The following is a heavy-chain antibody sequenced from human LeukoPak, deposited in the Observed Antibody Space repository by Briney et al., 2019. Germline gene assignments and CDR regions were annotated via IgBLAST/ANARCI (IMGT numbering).Heavy chain of an antibody. CDR1: GGSITTDNYY. Sequence: SETLSLTCTVSGGSITTDNYYLSWIRHPAGKGLEWIGRIYASGNTNYYPSLKSRITISVDTSKNQFSLRLTSVTAADTAVYYCARDFHSPMAFDIWGQGTMVTVSS. CDR2: IYASGNT. D-gene: IGHD2-2*01. V-gene: IGHV4-61*02. J-gene: IGHJ3*02. CDR3: ARDFHSPMAFDI.